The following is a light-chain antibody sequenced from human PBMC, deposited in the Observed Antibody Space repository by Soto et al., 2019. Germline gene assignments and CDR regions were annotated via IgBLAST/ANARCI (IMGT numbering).Light chain of an antibody. CDR3: SAYTSSSTVV. CDR2: DVT. V-gene: IGLV2-14*01. Sequence: QSALTQPASVSGSPGQSVTISCSGSSSDVGAYNYVSWYQRHPGKAPKLMIYDVTNRPSGVSNRFSGSKSGNTASLTISGLQAEDEADYCCSAYTSSSTVVFGGGTKLTVL. CDR1: SSDVGAYNY. J-gene: IGLJ3*02.